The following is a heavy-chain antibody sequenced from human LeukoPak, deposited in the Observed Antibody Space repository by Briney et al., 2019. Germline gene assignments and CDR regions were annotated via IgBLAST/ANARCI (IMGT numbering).Heavy chain of an antibody. V-gene: IGHV3-23*01. CDR2: ISGSGGTT. J-gene: IGHJ4*02. CDR3: AKGSAVAGYYFDY. D-gene: IGHD6-19*01. Sequence: GGSLSLSCAASGCTISNYAMSWVRQAPGQGLEWVSAISGSGGTTYYADSVKGRFTISRDNSKNNLYLQMNSLRAEDTVVYYCAKGSAVAGYYFDYWGQGTLVTVSS. CDR1: GCTISNYA.